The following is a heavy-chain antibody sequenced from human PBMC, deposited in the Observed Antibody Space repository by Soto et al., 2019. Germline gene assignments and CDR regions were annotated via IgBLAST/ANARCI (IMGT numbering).Heavy chain of an antibody. J-gene: IGHJ1*01. CDR2: VSSDGSNK. CDR1: GFTLGDYG. V-gene: IGHV3-30*18. Sequence: QVQLVESGGGVVQPGRSLRLSCAASGFTLGDYGMHWIRQAPGKGLEWVALVSSDGSNKYYADSVKGRFTISRDNAKSTLYLQMNSLRTDDTAVYYCAKDVVHSGGPKEYLQSWGQGTLVTVSS. D-gene: IGHD6-19*01. CDR3: AKDVVHSGGPKEYLQS.